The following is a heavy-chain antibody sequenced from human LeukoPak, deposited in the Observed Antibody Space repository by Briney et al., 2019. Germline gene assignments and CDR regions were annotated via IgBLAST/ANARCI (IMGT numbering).Heavy chain of an antibody. CDR1: GYTFTSYD. D-gene: IGHD3-3*01. Sequence: ASVKVSRKASGYTFTSYDINWVRQATGQGLEWMGWMNPNSGNTGYAQKFQGRVTITRNTSISTAYMELSSLRSEDTAVYYCARHSRRLGTFWSGFNWFDPWGQGTLVTVSS. J-gene: IGHJ5*02. CDR2: MNPNSGNT. CDR3: ARHSRRLGTFWSGFNWFDP. V-gene: IGHV1-8*03.